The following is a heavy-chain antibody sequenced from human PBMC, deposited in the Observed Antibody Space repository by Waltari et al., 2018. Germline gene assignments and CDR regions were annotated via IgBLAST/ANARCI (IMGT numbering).Heavy chain of an antibody. CDR3: ASLSSIAARRFDY. CDR2: IYHSGST. Sequence: QVQLQESGPGLLKPSETLSLTCAVSGYSISSGYYWCCIRQPPGRGLEWSGSIYHSGSTYYNPSLKGRVTISVDTSKNQFSLKLSSVTAADTAVYYCASLSSIAARRFDYWGQGTLVTVSS. D-gene: IGHD6-6*01. V-gene: IGHV4-38-2*01. CDR1: GYSISSGYY. J-gene: IGHJ4*02.